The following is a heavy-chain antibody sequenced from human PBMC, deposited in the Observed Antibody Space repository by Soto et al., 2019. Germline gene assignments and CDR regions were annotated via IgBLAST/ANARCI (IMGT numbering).Heavy chain of an antibody. CDR3: ARDQCYCSSASRSNWFAP. CDR2: IYTSGSI. D-gene: IGHD2-2*01. V-gene: IGHV4-4*07. CDR1: GGSSSSNY. J-gene: IGHJ5*02. Sequence: SETLSLTCGVSGGSSSSNYWSWMRQPAGKGLEWIGRIYTSGSINYNPSLKSRVTMSVDTSKNQFSLKLSSVTAADTAVYYCARDQCYCSSASRSNWFAPWGQGTLDSVS.